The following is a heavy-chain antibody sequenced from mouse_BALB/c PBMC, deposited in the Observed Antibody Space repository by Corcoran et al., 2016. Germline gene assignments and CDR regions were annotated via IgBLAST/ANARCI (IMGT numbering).Heavy chain of an antibody. V-gene: IGHV4-2*02. CDR2: IDPGSSTI. J-gene: IGHJ4*01. CDR1: GFDFTRYW. CDR3: ARNYYAMDY. Sequence: EVKLLESGGGLVQPGGSLNLSCAASGFDFTRYWMSWARQAPGKGLEWIGEIDPGSSTISYTPSLKDKFIISRDNAKNALYLQMSKVRSEDTALYYCARNYYAMDYWGQGTSVTVSS.